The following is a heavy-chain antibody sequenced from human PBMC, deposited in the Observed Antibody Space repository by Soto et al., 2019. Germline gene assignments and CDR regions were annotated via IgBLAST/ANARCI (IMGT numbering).Heavy chain of an antibody. Sequence: ASVKVSCKASGYTFTGYYMHWVRQAPGQGLEWMGWINPNSGGTNYAQKFQGRVTMTRDASISTAYMELSRLRSDDTAVYYCARDITMISQFDYWGQGTLVTVSS. CDR2: INPNSGGT. CDR3: ARDITMISQFDY. CDR1: GYTFTGYY. D-gene: IGHD3-22*01. V-gene: IGHV1-2*02. J-gene: IGHJ4*02.